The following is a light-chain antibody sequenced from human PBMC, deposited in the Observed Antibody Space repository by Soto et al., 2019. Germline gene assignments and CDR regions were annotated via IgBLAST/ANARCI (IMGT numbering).Light chain of an antibody. CDR1: QNVSSN. Sequence: EKVVSQTPSILCGSACERATLSFRASQNVSSNLAWYQQKPGQTPRFLIYGASTRATGIPARFSGSGSGTEFTLTISSLQSEDFAVYYCQQRSKRTPLFGEGTRLEFK. V-gene: IGKV3-15*01. CDR3: QQRSKRTPL. J-gene: IGKJ5*01. CDR2: GAS.